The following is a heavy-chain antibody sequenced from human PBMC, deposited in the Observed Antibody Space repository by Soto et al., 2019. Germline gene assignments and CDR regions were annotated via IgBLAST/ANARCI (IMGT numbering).Heavy chain of an antibody. CDR3: ARDRDVTIFGVVIPSGLDV. J-gene: IGHJ6*03. CDR1: GFTFSSYS. V-gene: IGHV3-21*01. Sequence: GGSLRLSCAASGFTFSSYSMNWVRQAPGKGLEWVSSISSSSSYIYYADSVKGRFTISRDNAKNSLYLQMNSLRAEDTAVYYCARDRDVTIFGVVIPSGLDVWGKGTTVTVS. D-gene: IGHD3-3*01. CDR2: ISSSSSYI.